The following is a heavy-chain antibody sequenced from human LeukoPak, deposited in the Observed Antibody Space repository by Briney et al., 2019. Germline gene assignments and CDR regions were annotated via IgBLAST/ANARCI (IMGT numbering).Heavy chain of an antibody. Sequence: SETLSLTCTVSGTSINSYNWNWIRQPPGKGLEWIGYIYYSGSTNYNPSLKSRVTISIDTSKNQFSLKLSSVTAADTAMYYCAGEPTTRGYNYAYRGFDPWGLGTLVTVSS. CDR1: GTSINSYN. J-gene: IGHJ5*02. CDR3: AGEPTTRGYNYAYRGFDP. V-gene: IGHV4-59*01. CDR2: IYYSGST. D-gene: IGHD5-18*01.